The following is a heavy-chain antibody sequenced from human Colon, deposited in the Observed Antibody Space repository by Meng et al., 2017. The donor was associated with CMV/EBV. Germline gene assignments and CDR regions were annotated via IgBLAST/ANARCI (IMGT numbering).Heavy chain of an antibody. CDR2: INSDGSST. Sequence: GESLKISCAASGFTFSSYAMSWVRQAPGKGLEWVSRINSDGSSTSYADSVKGRFTISRDNAKNTLYLQMNSLRAEDTAVYYCAMGYSSGWYHPFDYWGQGTLVTVSS. CDR3: AMGYSSGWYHPFDY. CDR1: GFTFSSYA. D-gene: IGHD6-19*01. V-gene: IGHV3-74*01. J-gene: IGHJ4*02.